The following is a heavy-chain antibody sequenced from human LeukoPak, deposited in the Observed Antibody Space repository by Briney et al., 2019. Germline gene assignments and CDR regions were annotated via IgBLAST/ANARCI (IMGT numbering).Heavy chain of an antibody. CDR3: ASLYSSSSYYMDV. CDR2: IYTSGST. Sequence: SQTLSLTCTVSGGSISSGSYYWSWIRQPAGKGLEWIGRIYTSGSTNYNPSLKSRVTISVDTSKNQFSLKLSSVTAADTAVYYCASLYSSSSYYMDVWGKGTTVTVSS. CDR1: GGSISSGSYY. V-gene: IGHV4-61*02. D-gene: IGHD6-6*01. J-gene: IGHJ6*03.